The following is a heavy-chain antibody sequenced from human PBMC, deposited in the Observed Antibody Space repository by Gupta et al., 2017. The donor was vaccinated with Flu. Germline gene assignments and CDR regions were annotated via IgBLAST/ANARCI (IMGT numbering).Heavy chain of an antibody. CDR3: AREAATGTVYYYYGMDV. D-gene: IGHD1-1*01. Sequence: QVQLVESGGGVVQPGRSLRLSCAASGFTFSSYGMPWVRQAPGKGLEWVAVIWYDGSNKYYADSVKGRFTISRDNSKNTLYLQMNSLRAEDTAVYYCAREAATGTVYYYYGMDVWGQGTTVTVSS. V-gene: IGHV3-33*01. CDR1: GFTFSSYG. CDR2: IWYDGSNK. J-gene: IGHJ6*02.